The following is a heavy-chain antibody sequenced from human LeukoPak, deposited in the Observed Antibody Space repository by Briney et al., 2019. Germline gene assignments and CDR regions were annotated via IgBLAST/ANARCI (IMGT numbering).Heavy chain of an antibody. V-gene: IGHV4-39*07. CDR3: ASHIGPDWFDP. D-gene: IGHD5-12*01. CDR1: GGSISSSSYY. Sequence: PSETLSLTCTVSGGSISSSSYYWGWIRQPPGKGLEWIGSIYYSGSTYYNPSLKSRVTISVDTSKNQFSLKLSSVTAVDTAVYYCASHIGPDWFDPWGQGTLVTVSS. J-gene: IGHJ5*02. CDR2: IYYSGST.